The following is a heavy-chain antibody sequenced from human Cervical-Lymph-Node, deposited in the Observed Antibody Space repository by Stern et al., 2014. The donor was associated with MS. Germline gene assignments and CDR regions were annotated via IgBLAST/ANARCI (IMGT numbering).Heavy chain of an antibody. CDR1: GYSLNDLS. V-gene: IGHV1-24*01. Sequence: QVKLVQSGAEVKKPGASVKVSCKVSGYSLNDLSMHWVRQPPGKGLEWMGGFDPDDAETIYAQQFQGRLTMTEDTSADTAYMELSSLRSEDTAVYYCVRYGDYVDAFDMWGQGTMVTVSS. D-gene: IGHD4-17*01. CDR2: FDPDDAET. CDR3: VRYGDYVDAFDM. J-gene: IGHJ3*02.